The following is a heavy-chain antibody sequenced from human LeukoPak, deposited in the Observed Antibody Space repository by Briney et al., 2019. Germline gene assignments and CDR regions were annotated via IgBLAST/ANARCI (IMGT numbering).Heavy chain of an antibody. CDR1: GFTFSSYW. D-gene: IGHD6-19*01. J-gene: IGHJ4*02. V-gene: IGHV3-74*01. CDR2: INSEGSST. Sequence: GGSLRLSCAASGFTFSSYWMHWVRQAPGKGLVWVSRINSEGSSTTYADSVKGRFTISRDNAKSTLYLQMNSLRAEDTAVHYCASGRDSSGWYLIDYWGQGTLVTVSS. CDR3: ASGRDSSGWYLIDY.